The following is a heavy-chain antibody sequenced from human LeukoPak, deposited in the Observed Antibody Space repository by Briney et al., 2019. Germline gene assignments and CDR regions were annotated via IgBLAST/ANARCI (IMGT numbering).Heavy chain of an antibody. D-gene: IGHD3-9*01. J-gene: IGHJ6*02. V-gene: IGHV1-2*02. Sequence: ASVKVSCKASGYTFTGYYMHWVRQAPGQGLEWMGWINPNSGGTNYAQKFQGRATMTRDTSISTAYMELSRLRSDDTAVYYCARDGSPYYDILTPMYGMDVWGQGTTVTVSS. CDR2: INPNSGGT. CDR1: GYTFTGYY. CDR3: ARDGSPYYDILTPMYGMDV.